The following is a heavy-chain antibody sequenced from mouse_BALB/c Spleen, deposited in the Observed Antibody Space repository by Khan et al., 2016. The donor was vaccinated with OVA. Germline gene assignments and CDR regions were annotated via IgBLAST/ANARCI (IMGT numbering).Heavy chain of an antibody. CDR2: ISYSGNT. J-gene: IGHJ2*01. D-gene: IGHD2-10*02. V-gene: IGHV3-2*02. Sequence: ESGPGLVKPSQSLSLTCTVTGYSITSDYAWNWIRQFPGNKLEWMGFISYSGNTKYNPSLKSRISMTRDTSKNQFFLKLNSVTPEDTATYYCARVYGGDFDYWGQGTTLIVSS. CDR1: GYSITSDYA. CDR3: ARVYGGDFDY.